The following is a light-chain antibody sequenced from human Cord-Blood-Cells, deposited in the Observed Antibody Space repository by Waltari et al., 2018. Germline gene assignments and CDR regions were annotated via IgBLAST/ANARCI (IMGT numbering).Light chain of an antibody. CDR1: KLGDKY. CDR3: QAWDSSTVV. J-gene: IGLJ2*01. Sequence: SYELTQPPSVSVSPGQTASIPCSGDKLGDKYACWYQQKPGHSTVLVIYQDSMRPSGIPERFSGSNSGNTATLTIGGTQAMDEADDYCQAWDSSTVVFGGGTKLTVL. CDR2: QDS. V-gene: IGLV3-1*01.